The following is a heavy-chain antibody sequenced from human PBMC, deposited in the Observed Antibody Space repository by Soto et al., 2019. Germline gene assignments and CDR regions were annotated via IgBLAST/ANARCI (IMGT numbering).Heavy chain of an antibody. Sequence: EVQLVESGGGLVQPGRSLRLSCAASGFTIDDYAMHWVRQVPGKGLEWVSGISSNSDTIDYADSVKGRFTISRDNAKNSLFLQMNTLRPEDTALYYCVKDIKWGGMTTIHYFDSWGQGTLVTVSS. D-gene: IGHD7-27*01. CDR3: VKDIKWGGMTTIHYFDS. V-gene: IGHV3-9*01. CDR2: ISSNSDTI. CDR1: GFTIDDYA. J-gene: IGHJ4*02.